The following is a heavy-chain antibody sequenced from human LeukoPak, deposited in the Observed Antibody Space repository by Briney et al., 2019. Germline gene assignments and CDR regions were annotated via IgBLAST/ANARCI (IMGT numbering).Heavy chain of an antibody. V-gene: IGHV3-23*01. CDR3: ARSYYYDSSGYYYFDY. D-gene: IGHD3-22*01. Sequence: PGGSLRLSCAASGFTFSSYAMSWVRQAPGKGLEWVSAIGGSGTNTYYADSVKGRFNISRDNSKNTLYLQMDSLRAEDTAVYYCARSYYYDSSGYYYFDYWGQGTLVTVSS. CDR1: GFTFSSYA. CDR2: IGGSGTNT. J-gene: IGHJ4*02.